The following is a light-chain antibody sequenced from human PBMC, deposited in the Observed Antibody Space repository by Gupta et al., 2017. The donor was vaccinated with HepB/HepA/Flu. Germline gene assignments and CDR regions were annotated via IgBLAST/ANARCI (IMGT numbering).Light chain of an antibody. CDR3: LQSYSFPLT. CDR2: SAS. CDR1: QSIHNY. J-gene: IGKJ4*01. Sequence: DIQMTQSPSSLSASVGDRVTITRRASQSIHNYLNWYQQKPGKAPKLLIFSASNLHTGVPSRFSGSGSGTDFTLTINSLQPEDSATYHCLQSYSFPLTFGGGTRVEIK. V-gene: IGKV1-39*01.